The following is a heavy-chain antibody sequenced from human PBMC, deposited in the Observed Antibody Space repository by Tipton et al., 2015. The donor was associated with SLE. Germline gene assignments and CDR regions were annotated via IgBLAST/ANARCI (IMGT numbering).Heavy chain of an antibody. J-gene: IGHJ4*02. D-gene: IGHD1-26*01. CDR1: DGSLSNYY. CDR2: IDDSGNA. CDR3: ARRWGGMYYQGLFDY. Sequence: TLSLTCAVHDGSLSNYYWSWFRQHPGKGLEWIGYIDDSGNAHYSPSLKSRVTMSVDTSKNQFSLKLTSVTAADTAVYYCARRWGGMYYQGLFDYWGQGTLVTVSS. V-gene: IGHV4-34*09.